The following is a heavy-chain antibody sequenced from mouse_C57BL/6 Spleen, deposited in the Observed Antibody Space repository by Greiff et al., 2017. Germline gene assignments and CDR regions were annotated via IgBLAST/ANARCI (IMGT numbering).Heavy chain of an antibody. D-gene: IGHD3-2*02. V-gene: IGHV1-15*01. J-gene: IGHJ2*01. Sequence: QVQLKQSGAELVRPGASVTLSCKASGYTFTDYEMPWVKQTPVHGLEWIGAIDPETGGTAYNQKFKGQAILTADNPSSTAYMELRRLTSEDSAVYYCTSAAQATFDYWGQGTTLTVSS. CDR3: TSAAQATFDY. CDR2: IDPETGGT. CDR1: GYTFTDYE.